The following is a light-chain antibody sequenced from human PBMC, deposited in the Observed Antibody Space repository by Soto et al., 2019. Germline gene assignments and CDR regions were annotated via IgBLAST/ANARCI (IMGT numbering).Light chain of an antibody. J-gene: IGKJ4*01. V-gene: IGKV1-27*01. CDR2: GAS. CDR1: QDISNY. CDR3: QKYNSAPHT. Sequence: DIPMTQSPSSLSASVGDRVTITCRASQDISNYLVWYQQKPGKPPKILIYGASTLQSGVPSRFSGSGSGTDFTLTITTLQPEDVATYYCQKYNSAPHTFGGGTKVEIK.